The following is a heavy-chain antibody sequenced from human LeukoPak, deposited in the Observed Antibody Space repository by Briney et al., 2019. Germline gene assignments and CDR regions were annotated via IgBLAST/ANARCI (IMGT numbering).Heavy chain of an antibody. V-gene: IGHV3-21*01. CDR3: ARDTEDDAFDI. Sequence: GGSLRLSCEAPGFTFTDNTMNWVRQAPGKGLEWVSSISSSGSYIYYADSVKGRFTISRDNSKNTLYLQMNSLRAEDTAVYYCARDTEDDAFDIWGQGTMVTVSS. J-gene: IGHJ3*02. CDR1: GFTFTDNT. CDR2: ISSSGSYI. D-gene: IGHD4-11*01.